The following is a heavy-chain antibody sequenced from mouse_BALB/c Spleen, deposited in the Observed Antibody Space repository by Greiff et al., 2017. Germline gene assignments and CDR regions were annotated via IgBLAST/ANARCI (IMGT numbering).Heavy chain of an antibody. Sequence: QVQLQQSGAELMKPGASVKISCKATGYTFSSYWIEWVKQRPGHGLEWIGEILPGSGSTNYNEKFKGKATFTADTSSNTAYMQLSSLTSEDSAVYYCARGPYDGYYDYYAMDYWGQGTSVTFSS. CDR1: GYTFSSYW. CDR3: ARGPYDGYYDYYAMDY. V-gene: IGHV1-9*01. CDR2: ILPGSGST. J-gene: IGHJ4*01. D-gene: IGHD2-3*01.